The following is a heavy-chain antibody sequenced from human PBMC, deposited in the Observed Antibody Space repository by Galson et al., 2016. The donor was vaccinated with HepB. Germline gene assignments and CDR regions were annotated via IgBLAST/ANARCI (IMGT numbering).Heavy chain of an antibody. CDR1: GGSFNSFA. Sequence: SVKVSCKVSGGSFNSFAINWVRQAPGKGLEWMGGIIVLQGSGNYAQNFQGRVTMTADTSTSTAYMELSSLRSEDTAVYYCARDVYSTASPARYGMDVWGQGTTVTVSS. D-gene: IGHD6-6*01. V-gene: IGHV1-69*10. CDR3: ARDVYSTASPARYGMDV. CDR2: IIVLQGSG. J-gene: IGHJ6*02.